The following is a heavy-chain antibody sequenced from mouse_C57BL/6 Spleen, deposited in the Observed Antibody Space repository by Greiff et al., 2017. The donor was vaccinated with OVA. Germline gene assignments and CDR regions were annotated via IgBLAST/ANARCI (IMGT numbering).Heavy chain of an antibody. CDR2: ISSGSSTI. Sequence: EVKVVESGGGLVKPGGSLKLSCAASGFTFSDYGMHWVRQAPEKGLEWVAYISSGSSTIYYADTVKGRFTISRDNAKNTLFLQMTSLRSEDTAMYYCARRDDADWYFDVWGTGTTVTVSS. D-gene: IGHD2-12*01. CDR3: ARRDDADWYFDV. CDR1: GFTFSDYG. J-gene: IGHJ1*03. V-gene: IGHV5-17*01.